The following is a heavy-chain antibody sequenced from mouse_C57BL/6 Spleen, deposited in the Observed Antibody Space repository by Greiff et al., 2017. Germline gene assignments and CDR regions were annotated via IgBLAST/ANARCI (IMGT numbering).Heavy chain of an antibody. CDR3: ARDYGSSYGWFAY. J-gene: IGHJ3*01. Sequence: VQLQQSGAELVRPGSSVKLSCKASGYTFTSYWMHWVKQRPIQGLEWIGNIDPSDSETHYNQKFKDKATLTVDKSSSTAYMQLSSLTSEDSAVYYCARDYGSSYGWFAYWGQGTLVTVSA. V-gene: IGHV1-52*01. CDR1: GYTFTSYW. D-gene: IGHD1-1*01. CDR2: IDPSDSET.